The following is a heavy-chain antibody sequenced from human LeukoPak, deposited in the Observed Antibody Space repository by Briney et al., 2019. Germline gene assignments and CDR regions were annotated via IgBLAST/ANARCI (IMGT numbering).Heavy chain of an antibody. V-gene: IGHV4-39*02. J-gene: IGHJ4*02. Sequence: PSETLSLTCTVSGGSISSSSYYWGWIRQPPGKGLEWIGSIYYSGSTYYNPSLKSRVTISVDTSKNQFSLKLSSVTAADTAVYYCARDISPYYYDSSGYYSDYWGQGTLVTVSS. D-gene: IGHD3-22*01. CDR3: ARDISPYYYDSSGYYSDY. CDR1: GGSISSSSYY. CDR2: IYYSGST.